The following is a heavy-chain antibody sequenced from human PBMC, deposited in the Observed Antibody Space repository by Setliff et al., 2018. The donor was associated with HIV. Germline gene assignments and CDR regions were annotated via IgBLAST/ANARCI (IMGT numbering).Heavy chain of an antibody. CDR3: ARDGRVGWVFTYGMDV. J-gene: IGHJ6*02. D-gene: IGHD6-13*01. CDR2: MSYDGNNK. CDR1: GFIFSSYA. Sequence: PGGSLRLSCAASGFIFSSYAMHWVRQAQGKGLEWVAVMSYDGNNKYYADSVKGRFTISRDNSKNTLCLQMNSLRPEDTAVYYCARDGRVGWVFTYGMDVWGQGTLVTVAS. V-gene: IGHV3-30*01.